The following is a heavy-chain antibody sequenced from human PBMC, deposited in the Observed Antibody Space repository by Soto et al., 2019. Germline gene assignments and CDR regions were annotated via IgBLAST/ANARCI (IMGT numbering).Heavy chain of an antibody. J-gene: IGHJ6*03. D-gene: IGHD5-12*01. CDR2: INPNGGFT. CDR1: GDTFNDYY. Sequence: ASVKVSCKTSGDTFNDYYIHWVRQAPGQGLEWMGWINPNGGFTNYAQKFQGWVTMTRDTSIRTVYMELSSLRSDDTAVYYCARESGGATATLDYYYFYMDVWGKGPRSPSP. V-gene: IGHV1-2*04. CDR3: ARESGGATATLDYYYFYMDV.